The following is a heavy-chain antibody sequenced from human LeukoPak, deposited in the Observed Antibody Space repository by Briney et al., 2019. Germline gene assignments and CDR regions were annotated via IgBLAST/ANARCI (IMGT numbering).Heavy chain of an antibody. V-gene: IGHV3-23*01. Sequence: GGSLRLSCAASGFTFTSYPMNWVRQAPGKGLGWVATIASDGFMAYYADSLKGRFVISRDNSQQTIYLQMNSLRADDTAVYYCAMDLFLFFGDTRGQGTLVTVSS. CDR3: AMDLFLFFGDT. J-gene: IGHJ5*02. CDR1: GFTFTSYP. CDR2: IASDGFMA. D-gene: IGHD3/OR15-3a*01.